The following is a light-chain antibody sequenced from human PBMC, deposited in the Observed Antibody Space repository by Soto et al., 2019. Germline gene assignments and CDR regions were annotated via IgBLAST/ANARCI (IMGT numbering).Light chain of an antibody. V-gene: IGKV3-20*01. CDR3: QQYGDSPYT. CDR1: QNIDSSY. Sequence: EIVLTQSPGTLSLSPWEGAALSCSASQNIDSSYLAWYQQRRGQAPRLLIYGASSRATGIPDRFSGRGSGTDFTLTISRLEPEDFAVYYCQQYGDSPYTFGLGTKVDIK. CDR2: GAS. J-gene: IGKJ2*01.